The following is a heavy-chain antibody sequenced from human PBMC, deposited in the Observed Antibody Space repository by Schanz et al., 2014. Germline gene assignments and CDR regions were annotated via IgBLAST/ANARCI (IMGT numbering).Heavy chain of an antibody. V-gene: IGHV3-74*01. CDR2: INSDGSSA. J-gene: IGHJ6*02. D-gene: IGHD1-26*01. Sequence: EVQLVESGGGLVQPGGSLRLSCAASGFTFSSYWMHWVRQAPGKGLVWISRINSDGSSASYADSVKGRFTISRDNAKNTLYLQMNSVRAEDSAVYYCVKDLQRELLRDDHYYGMDVWGQGTTVTVSS. CDR1: GFTFSSYW. CDR3: VKDLQRELLRDDHYYGMDV.